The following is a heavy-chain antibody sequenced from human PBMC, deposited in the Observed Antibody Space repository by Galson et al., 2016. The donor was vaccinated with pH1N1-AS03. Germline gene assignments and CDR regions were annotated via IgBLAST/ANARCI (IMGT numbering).Heavy chain of an antibody. CDR2: VYYTGST. D-gene: IGHD4/OR15-4a*01. J-gene: IGHJ3*02. CDR3: ARGGVMVPTNLEAFGI. Sequence: ETLSLTCTVSRGSFSVSSYYWAWVRQPPGKGLEWIASVYYTGSTYNNPSLQSRVAISLDTSKNQFSLNLHSVTAADPAVYFCARGGVMVPTNLEAFGIWGPGTMVTVSS. V-gene: IGHV4-39*07. CDR1: RGSFSVSSYY.